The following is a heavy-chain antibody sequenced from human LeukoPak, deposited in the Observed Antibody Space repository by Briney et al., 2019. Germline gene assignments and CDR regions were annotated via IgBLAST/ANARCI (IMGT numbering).Heavy chain of an antibody. CDR2: IYSGGST. V-gene: IGHV3-53*01. J-gene: IGHJ4*02. Sequence: GGSLRLSCAASGFTVSSNYMSWVRKAPGKGLEWVSVIYSGGSTYYAGSVKGRFTISRDNSKNTLYLQMNSLRAEDTAVYYCARAKYSSGWFTWGPDFVYWGQGTLVTVSS. D-gene: IGHD6-19*01. CDR1: GFTVSSNY. CDR3: ARAKYSSGWFTWGPDFVY.